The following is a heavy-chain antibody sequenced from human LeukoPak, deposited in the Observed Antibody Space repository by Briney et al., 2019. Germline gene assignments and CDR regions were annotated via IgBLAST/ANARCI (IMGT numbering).Heavy chain of an antibody. CDR2: IYSSGNT. D-gene: IGHD3-22*01. J-gene: IGHJ3*02. CDR3: ATYYDKYNGDHGLDI. CDR1: GGSISTDNFF. V-gene: IGHV4-61*02. Sequence: TLSLTCTVSGGSISTDNFFWNWIRQPAGKGLEWIGRIYSSGNTDYNPSLKTRATLSIDTSKNQFSLKLSSVTAADTAVYYCATYYDKYNGDHGLDIWGQGTMVTASS.